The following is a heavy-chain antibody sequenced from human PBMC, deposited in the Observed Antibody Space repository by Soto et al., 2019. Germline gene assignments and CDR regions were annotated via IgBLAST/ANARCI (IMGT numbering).Heavy chain of an antibody. J-gene: IGHJ6*03. V-gene: IGHV3-7*01. Sequence: GGSLRLSCAASGFTFSSYWMSWVRQAPGKGLEWVANIKQDGSEKYKVDSVKGRFTISRDNAKNSLYLQMNSLRAEDTAVYYCARRGGGILVVPASYYYMDVWGKGTTVTVSS. D-gene: IGHD2-2*01. CDR1: GFTFSSYW. CDR2: IKQDGSEK. CDR3: ARRGGGILVVPASYYYMDV.